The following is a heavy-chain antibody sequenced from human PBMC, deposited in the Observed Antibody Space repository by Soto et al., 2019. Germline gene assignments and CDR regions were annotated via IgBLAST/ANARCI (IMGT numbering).Heavy chain of an antibody. D-gene: IGHD5-18*01. CDR1: DWTFSAED. J-gene: IGHJ4*02. V-gene: IGHV4-34*01. Sequence: TGPPALTCTFYDWTFSAEDWSGIRQPPGTGLEWIGEINHSGSTNYNPSLKSRVTMSVDTSKNQFSLKLSSVTAADTAVYYCARVLQYSYGRLVYYFDSWGQGTLVTVSS. CDR2: INHSGST. CDR3: ARVLQYSYGRLVYYFDS.